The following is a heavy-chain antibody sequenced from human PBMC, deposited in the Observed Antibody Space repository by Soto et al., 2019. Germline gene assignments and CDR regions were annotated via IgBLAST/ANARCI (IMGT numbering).Heavy chain of an antibody. CDR2: IFLIGSS. J-gene: IGHJ5*02. CDR3: ARQDDKSGSPS. V-gene: IGHV4-39*01. D-gene: IGHD3-10*01. Sequence: QLHLQESGPGLVKPSETLSLTCTVSGGSISSVSSYWGWIRQPPGKGLVWIGSIFLIGSSYSYPSPQRRVTMSVDTSNDQFSFRLSSVTAADTAVYFCARQDDKSGSPSWGQGILVTVSS. CDR1: GGSISSVSSY.